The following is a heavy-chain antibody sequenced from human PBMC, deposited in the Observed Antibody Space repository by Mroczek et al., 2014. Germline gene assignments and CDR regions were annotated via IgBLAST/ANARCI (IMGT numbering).Heavy chain of an antibody. D-gene: IGHD2-2*01. V-gene: IGHV3-48*01. CDR1: GFTFSSYS. Sequence: VQLVESGGGLVQPGGSLRLSCAASGFTFSSYSMNWVRQAPGKGLEWVSYISSSSSTIYYADSVKGRFTISRDNAKNSLYLQMNSLRAEDTAVYYCARSLRCSSTSCYYFDYVGQGTLVTVSS. J-gene: IGHJ4*02. CDR2: ISSSSSTI. CDR3: ARSLRCSSTSCYYFDY.